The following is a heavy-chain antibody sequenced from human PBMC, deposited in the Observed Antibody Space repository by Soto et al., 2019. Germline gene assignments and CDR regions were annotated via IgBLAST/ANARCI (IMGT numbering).Heavy chain of an antibody. CDR3: ASQPHWARPFES. V-gene: IGHV3-48*03. CDR1: GFLFRNYE. CDR2: ISTSGSHI. Sequence: VGSLRLSCVGSGFLFRNYEMNWVRQAPGKGLEWLSHISTSGSHISDADSVKGRFTISRDNTKHTLYLQMNSLRAEDTAVYYCASQPHWARPFESWGQGTLVTVSS. J-gene: IGHJ4*02. D-gene: IGHD7-27*01.